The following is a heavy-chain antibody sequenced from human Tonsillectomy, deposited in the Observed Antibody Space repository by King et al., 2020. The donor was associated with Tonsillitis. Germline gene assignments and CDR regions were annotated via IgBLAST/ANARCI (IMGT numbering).Heavy chain of an antibody. V-gene: IGHV4-59*01. CDR2: IYYSGST. CDR3: ARCSLGYDSSGYYYLPDAFDI. CDR1: GGSISSYY. Sequence: QLQESGPGLVKPSETLSLTCTVSGGSISSYYWSWIRQPPGKGLEWIGYIYYSGSTNYNPSLKSRVTISVDTSKNQFSLKLSSVTAADTAVYYFARCSLGYDSSGYYYLPDAFDIWGQGTMVTVSS. D-gene: IGHD3-22*01. J-gene: IGHJ3*02.